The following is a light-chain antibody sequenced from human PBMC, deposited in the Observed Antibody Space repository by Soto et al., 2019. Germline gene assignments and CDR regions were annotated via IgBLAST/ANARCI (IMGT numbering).Light chain of an antibody. CDR2: GAS. J-gene: IGKJ1*01. CDR3: QQYGSSPTT. V-gene: IGKV3-20*01. Sequence: EIVLTQSPGTMSLSPGERATLSCRASQSVSNNWLAWYQQKPGQAPRLLIYGASGRATGIADRFSGSGSGTDFTLTISRLEPEDFALYYCQQYGSSPTTFGQGTRWIS. CDR1: QSVSNNW.